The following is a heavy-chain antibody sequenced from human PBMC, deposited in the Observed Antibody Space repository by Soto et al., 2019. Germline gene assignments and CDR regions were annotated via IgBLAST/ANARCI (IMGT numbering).Heavy chain of an antibody. CDR1: GFTFSSYW. V-gene: IGHV3-7*03. D-gene: IGHD6-6*01. Sequence: PGGSLRLSCAASGFTFSSYWMSWVRQAPGKGLEWVANIKQDGSEKYYVDSVKGRFTISRDNSKNTLYLQMNSLRAEDTAVYYCAKDSEYSSPNWFDPWGQGTLVTVSS. J-gene: IGHJ5*02. CDR2: IKQDGSEK. CDR3: AKDSEYSSPNWFDP.